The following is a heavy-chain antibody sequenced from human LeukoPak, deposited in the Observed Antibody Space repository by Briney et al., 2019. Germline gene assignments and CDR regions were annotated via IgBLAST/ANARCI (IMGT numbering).Heavy chain of an antibody. CDR3: ARRDSYNVGFDY. Sequence: PGGSLRLSCVASGFIFSDYGIQWVRQAPGKGLEWVAVIAYDGNNTYYGDSVRGRFTISRDNSKKMVYLEMNSLRAEDTAVYYCARRDSYNVGFDYWGQGTLVTVSS. V-gene: IGHV3-30*03. D-gene: IGHD5-24*01. CDR1: GFIFSDYG. CDR2: IAYDGNNT. J-gene: IGHJ4*02.